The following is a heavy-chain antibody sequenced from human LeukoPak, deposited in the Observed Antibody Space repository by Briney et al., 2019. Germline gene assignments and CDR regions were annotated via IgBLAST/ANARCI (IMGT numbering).Heavy chain of an antibody. CDR2: INTEGSST. Sequence: HPGGSLRLSCAASGFTFSSYWMHWVRQAPGKGLVWVSRINTEGSSTSYADSVKGRFTISRDNAKNTLYLQMNSLRAEDTAVYYCAKAKYSSGWYYDYWGQGTLVTVSS. D-gene: IGHD6-19*01. CDR1: GFTFSSYW. CDR3: AKAKYSSGWYYDY. V-gene: IGHV3-74*01. J-gene: IGHJ4*02.